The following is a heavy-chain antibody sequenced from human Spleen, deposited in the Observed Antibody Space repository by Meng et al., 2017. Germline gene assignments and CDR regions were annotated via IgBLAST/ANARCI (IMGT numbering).Heavy chain of an antibody. CDR3: AKETYFETNWYFDL. Sequence: QVELQESGPGRVRPSETLSLICTVSGGSVRSSDYQWSWIRQPPGKGLEWIGFASTNYNPSLKGRLTISLDTSKNQFSLKLSSVTAADTAVYYCAKETYFETNWYFDLWGRGTLVTVSS. J-gene: IGHJ2*01. D-gene: IGHD3-9*01. V-gene: IGHV4-61*08. CDR2: AST. CDR1: GGSVRSSDYQ.